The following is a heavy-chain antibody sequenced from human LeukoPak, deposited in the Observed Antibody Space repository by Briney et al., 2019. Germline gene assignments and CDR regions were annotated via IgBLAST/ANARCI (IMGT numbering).Heavy chain of an antibody. Sequence: GGSLRLSCAASGFTFSSYGMSWVRQAPGKGLEWVSAISGSGGSTYYADSVKGRFTISRDNAKNSLYLQMNSLRAEDTAVYYCARDGWVDYWGQGTLVTVSS. J-gene: IGHJ4*02. CDR3: ARDGWVDY. V-gene: IGHV3-23*01. D-gene: IGHD3-16*01. CDR2: ISGSGGST. CDR1: GFTFSSYG.